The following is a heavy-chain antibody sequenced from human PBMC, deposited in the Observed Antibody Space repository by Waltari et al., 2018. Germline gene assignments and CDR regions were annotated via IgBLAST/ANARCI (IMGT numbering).Heavy chain of an antibody. CDR2: IFTSGST. Sequence: ELQVVESGGGLIQPGASLRLSCAASGFTVSRTYMAWVRQAPGKGPEWVSGIFTSGSTYHADSVKGRLTISRDNSENTVHLQMKNLTAEDTALYYCARATNWVLEAFDLWGQGTMVTVSS. CDR1: GFTVSRTY. CDR3: ARATNWVLEAFDL. J-gene: IGHJ3*01. V-gene: IGHV3-53*01. D-gene: IGHD1-1*01.